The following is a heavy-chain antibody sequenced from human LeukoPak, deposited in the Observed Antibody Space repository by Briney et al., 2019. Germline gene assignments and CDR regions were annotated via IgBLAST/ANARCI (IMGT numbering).Heavy chain of an antibody. CDR2: IKQDGSEK. Sequence: GGSLRLSCAASGFTFSIYWMSWVRQAPGKGLEWVANIKQDGSEKYSVDSVKGRFTMSRDNAKNSLYPQMNSLRAEDTAVFYCARDGRGMSAAGSPYGMDVWGQGTTVTVSS. J-gene: IGHJ6*02. CDR1: GFTFSIYW. D-gene: IGHD6-13*01. V-gene: IGHV3-7*01. CDR3: ARDGRGMSAAGSPYGMDV.